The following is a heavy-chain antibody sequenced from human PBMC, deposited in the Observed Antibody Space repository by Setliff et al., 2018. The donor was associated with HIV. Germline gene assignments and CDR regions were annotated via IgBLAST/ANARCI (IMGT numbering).Heavy chain of an antibody. CDR2: ISSSSSYI. CDR3: ARHGGYYYYYMDV. Sequence: GGSLRLSCTASGFAFNTYTMNWVRQAPGKGLEWVSSISSSSSYIYYADSVKGRFTISRDNAKNSLYLQMNSLRAEDTAVYYCARHGGYYYYYMDVWGKGTTVTVSS. J-gene: IGHJ6*03. D-gene: IGHD3-16*01. CDR1: GFAFNTYT. V-gene: IGHV3-21*01.